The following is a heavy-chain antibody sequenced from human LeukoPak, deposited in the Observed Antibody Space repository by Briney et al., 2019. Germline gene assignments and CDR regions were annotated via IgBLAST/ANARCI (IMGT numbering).Heavy chain of an antibody. Sequence: GGSLRLSCAASGFTFSSYWMSWVRQAPGKGLEWVAFIRYDGSNKYYADSVKGRFTISRDNSKNTLYLQMNSLRAEDTAVYYCAKEAASPAYFDWGGYYYYYYMDVWGKGTTVTISS. CDR1: GFTFSSYW. CDR2: IRYDGSNK. V-gene: IGHV3-30*02. CDR3: AKEAASPAYFDWGGYYYYYYMDV. D-gene: IGHD3-9*01. J-gene: IGHJ6*03.